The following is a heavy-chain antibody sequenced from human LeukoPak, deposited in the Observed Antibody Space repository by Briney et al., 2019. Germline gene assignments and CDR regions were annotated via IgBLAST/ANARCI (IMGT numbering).Heavy chain of an antibody. J-gene: IGHJ5*02. D-gene: IGHD3-22*01. Sequence: PGGSLRLSCAASGFTFSSYAMSWVRQAPGKGLEWVSAISGSGGSTYYADSVKGRFTISRDNSKNTLYLQMNSLRAEDTAVYYCAKDRVSDYYDSSGYYSWFDPWGQGTLVTVSP. CDR3: AKDRVSDYYDSSGYYSWFDP. CDR2: ISGSGGST. CDR1: GFTFSSYA. V-gene: IGHV3-23*01.